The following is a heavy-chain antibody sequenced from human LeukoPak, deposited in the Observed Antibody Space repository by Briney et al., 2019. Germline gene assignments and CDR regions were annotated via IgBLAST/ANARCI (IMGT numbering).Heavy chain of an antibody. J-gene: IGHJ6*02. CDR1: GSTFSRYA. V-gene: IGHV3-30-3*01. D-gene: IGHD2-2*01. CDR2: ISYDGSNK. CDR3: ARDKDQLLFGFYYYYGMDV. Sequence: GGSLRLSCAASGSTFSRYAMHWVRQAPGKGLEWVAVISYDGSNKYYADSVKGRFTISRDNSKNTLYLQMNSLRAEDTAVYYCARDKDQLLFGFYYYYGMDVWGQGTTVTVSS.